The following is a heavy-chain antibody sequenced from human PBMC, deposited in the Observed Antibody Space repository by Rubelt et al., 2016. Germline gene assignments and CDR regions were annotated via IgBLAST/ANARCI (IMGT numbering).Heavy chain of an antibody. CDR2: IEQDGSEK. D-gene: IGHD2-2*02. J-gene: IGHJ3*02. Sequence: EVQLVESGGGLVQPGGSLRLSCAASGFTFSSYWMSWVRQAPGKGMEWVANIEQDGSEKYYVDSVKGRFTISRDNAKNSRYLKMNSLRAEDMAVYYCARGKCSSTSCYRIDAFDIWGQGTMVTVSS. V-gene: IGHV3-7*01. CDR3: ARGKCSSTSCYRIDAFDI. CDR1: GFTFSSYW.